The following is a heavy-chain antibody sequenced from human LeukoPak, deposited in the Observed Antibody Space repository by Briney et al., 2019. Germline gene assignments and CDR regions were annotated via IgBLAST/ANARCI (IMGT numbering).Heavy chain of an antibody. CDR3: VSGEFDY. CDR2: ISGVDGST. D-gene: IGHD3-10*01. J-gene: IGHJ4*02. V-gene: IGHV3-23*01. Sequence: GGSLRLSCAASGFTFSSYAMDWVRQAPGKGLEWVSAISGVDGSTNYADSVKGRFTISRDDSKNTLFLQMNSLRAEDTAVYYCVSGEFDYWGQGTLVTVSS. CDR1: GFTFSSYA.